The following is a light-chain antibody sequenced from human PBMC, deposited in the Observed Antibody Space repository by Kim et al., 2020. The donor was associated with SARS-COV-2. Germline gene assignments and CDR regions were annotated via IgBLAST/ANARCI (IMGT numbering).Light chain of an antibody. Sequence: KTVTISCTRSSGSIADNHVQWYQQRPGSAPANVMFEDDQRPSGVPDRFSGSIDRSSNSASLTISGLRIEDEADYYCQSYDTDNQGVFGGGTKLTVL. CDR2: EDD. CDR1: SGSIADNH. V-gene: IGLV6-57*03. CDR3: QSYDTDNQGV. J-gene: IGLJ3*02.